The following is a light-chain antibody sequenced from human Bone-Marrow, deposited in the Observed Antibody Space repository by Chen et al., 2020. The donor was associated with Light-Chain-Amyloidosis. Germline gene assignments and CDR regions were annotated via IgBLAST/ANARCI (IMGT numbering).Light chain of an antibody. CDR1: DLPTKY. V-gene: IGLV3-25*03. Sequence: SYELTQPPSVSVSPGQTARITCSGDDLPTKYAYWYQQKPGQATVLVIHRDTERPSGISERFSGASSGTTATVTMSGVQAEDEADYHCQSADSSGTYEVIFGGGTKLTVL. CDR3: QSADSSGTYEVI. CDR2: RDT. J-gene: IGLJ2*01.